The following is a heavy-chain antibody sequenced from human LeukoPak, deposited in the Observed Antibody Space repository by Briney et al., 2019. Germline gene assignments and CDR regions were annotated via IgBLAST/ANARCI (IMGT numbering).Heavy chain of an antibody. CDR2: INHSGST. CDR1: GGSFSGYY. Sequence: PSETLSLTCAVYGGSFSGYYWSWIRQPPGKGLEWIGEINHSGSTNYNPSLKSRVTISVDTSENQFSLKLSSVTAADTAVYYCARGPKSRVGYCSSTSCPALFDYWGQGTLVTVSS. CDR3: ARGPKSRVGYCSSTSCPALFDY. J-gene: IGHJ4*02. D-gene: IGHD2-2*01. V-gene: IGHV4-34*01.